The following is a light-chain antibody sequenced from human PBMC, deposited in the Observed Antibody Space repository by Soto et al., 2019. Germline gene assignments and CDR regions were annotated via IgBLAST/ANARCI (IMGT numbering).Light chain of an antibody. J-gene: IGKJ4*01. Sequence: EIVMTQSPATLSVSPGEGATLSCRASQSVSTNLAWYQQKPGQAPRLLIDGASSRATGIPARFSGSGSGTEFTLTISSLQSEDFAVYFCQQYHDWPLTFGGGNKVEVK. CDR3: QQYHDWPLT. CDR1: QSVSTN. V-gene: IGKV3D-15*01. CDR2: GAS.